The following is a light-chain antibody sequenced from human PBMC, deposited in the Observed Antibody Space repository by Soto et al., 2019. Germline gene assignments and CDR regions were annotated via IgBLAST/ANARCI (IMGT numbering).Light chain of an antibody. CDR3: QHYNSYSEA. CDR2: GAS. J-gene: IGKJ1*01. Sequence: DIQMTQSPSSLSASVGDRVTITCRASRSISNYLNWYQQKTGKAPQVLIYGASSLQSGVPSRFSASGSGTDFTLTINSLQPEDFATYYCQHYNSYSEAFGQGTKVELK. CDR1: RSISNY. V-gene: IGKV1-39*01.